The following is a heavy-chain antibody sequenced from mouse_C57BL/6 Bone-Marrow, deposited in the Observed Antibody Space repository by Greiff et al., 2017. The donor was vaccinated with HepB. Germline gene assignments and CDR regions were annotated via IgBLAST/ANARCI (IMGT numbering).Heavy chain of an antibody. CDR2: ISYDGSN. CDR3: AREDS. Sequence: EVQLVESGPGLVKPSQSLSLTCSVTGYSITSGYYWNWIRQFPGNKLEWMGYISYDGSNNYNPSLKNRISITRDTSKNQFFLKLNSVTTEDTATYYCAREDSWGQGTTLTVSS. CDR1: GYSITSGYY. J-gene: IGHJ2*01. V-gene: IGHV3-6*01.